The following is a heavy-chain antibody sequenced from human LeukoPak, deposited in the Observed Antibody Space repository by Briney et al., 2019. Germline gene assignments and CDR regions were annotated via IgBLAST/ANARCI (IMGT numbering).Heavy chain of an antibody. Sequence: GGSLRLSCAASGFTFSSYGMHWVRQAPGKGLEWVAFIQYDGSNKYYADSVKGRFTISRDNSKNTLYLQMNSLRAEDTAVYYCAKDPTKYYYDSSGYYPGYLDYWGQGTLVTVSS. V-gene: IGHV3-30*02. CDR1: GFTFSSYG. CDR2: IQYDGSNK. D-gene: IGHD3-22*01. J-gene: IGHJ4*02. CDR3: AKDPTKYYYDSSGYYPGYLDY.